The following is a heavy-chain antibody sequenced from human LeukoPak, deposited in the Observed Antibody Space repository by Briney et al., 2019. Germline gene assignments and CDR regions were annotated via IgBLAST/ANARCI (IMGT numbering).Heavy chain of an antibody. CDR2: ISAYNGNT. D-gene: IGHD2-2*01. CDR1: GYTFTSYG. Sequence: ASVKVSCKASGYTFTSYGISWVRQAPGQGLEWMGWISAYNGNTNYAQKLQGRVTMTTDTSTSTAYMELRSLRSDDTAVYYCATVGVRYCSSTSCSIFDYWGQGTLVTVSS. V-gene: IGHV1-18*01. CDR3: ATVGVRYCSSTSCSIFDY. J-gene: IGHJ4*02.